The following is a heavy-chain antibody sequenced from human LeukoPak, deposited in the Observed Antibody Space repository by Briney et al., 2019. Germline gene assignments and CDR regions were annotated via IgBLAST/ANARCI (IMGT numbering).Heavy chain of an antibody. CDR2: IYPGDSDT. V-gene: IGHV5-51*01. D-gene: IGHD3-9*01. CDR1: GYSFTSYW. CDR3: ARGPWVDILTGSAFDI. Sequence: GESLKISCKGSGYSFTSYWIGWVRQMPGKGLEWMGIIYPGDSDTRYSPSFQGQVTISADKSISTAYLQWSSLKASDTAMYYCARGPWVDILTGSAFDIWGQGTMVTVSS. J-gene: IGHJ3*02.